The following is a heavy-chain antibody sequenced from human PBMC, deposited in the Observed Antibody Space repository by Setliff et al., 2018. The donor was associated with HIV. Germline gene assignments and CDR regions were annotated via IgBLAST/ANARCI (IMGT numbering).Heavy chain of an antibody. Sequence: SETLSLTCAVYGGSFSGYYWSWIRQPPGKGLEWIGEINHSGSTNYNPSLKSRVTISVDTSKNQFSLKLSSVTAADTAAYHCAREREAWSAYDSWGQGTLVTVS. J-gene: IGHJ5*02. V-gene: IGHV4-34*01. CDR1: GGSFSGYY. D-gene: IGHD3-3*01. CDR2: INHSGST. CDR3: AREREAWSAYDS.